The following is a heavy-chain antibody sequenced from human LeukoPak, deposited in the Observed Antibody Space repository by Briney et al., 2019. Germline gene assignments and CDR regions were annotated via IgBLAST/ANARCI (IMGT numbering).Heavy chain of an antibody. CDR2: ISGSGGST. J-gene: IGHJ3*02. V-gene: IGHV3-23*01. D-gene: IGHD3-22*01. Sequence: GGSLRLSCAASRFTFSVHWMHWVRQAPGKGLEWVSAISGSGGSTYYADSVKGRFTISRDNSKNTLYLQMNSLRAEDTAVYYCAKDKGYYDSSGAAFDIWGQGTMVTVSS. CDR1: RFTFSVHW. CDR3: AKDKGYYDSSGAAFDI.